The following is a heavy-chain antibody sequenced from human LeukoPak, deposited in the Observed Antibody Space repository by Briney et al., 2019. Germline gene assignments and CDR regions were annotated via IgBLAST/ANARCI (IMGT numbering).Heavy chain of an antibody. D-gene: IGHD3-3*01. CDR2: ISSSSSTI. CDR1: GFTSSSYS. Sequence: PGGSLRLSCAASGFTSSSYSMNWVRQAPGKGLEWVSYISSSSSTIYYADSVKGRFTISRDNAKNSLYLQMNSLRAEDTAVYYCARSKDYDFWSGYYTYYFDYWGQGTLVTVSS. V-gene: IGHV3-48*01. J-gene: IGHJ4*02. CDR3: ARSKDYDFWSGYYTYYFDY.